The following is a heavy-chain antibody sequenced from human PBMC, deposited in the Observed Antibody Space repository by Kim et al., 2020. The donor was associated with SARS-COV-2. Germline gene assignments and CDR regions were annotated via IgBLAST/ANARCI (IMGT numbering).Heavy chain of an antibody. J-gene: IGHJ6*02. V-gene: IGHV4-38-2*02. CDR1: GYSISSGYY. CDR2: IYHSGST. CDR3: ASCGYCSGGSCYSGCGMDV. D-gene: IGHD2-15*01. Sequence: SETLSLTCTVSGYSISSGYYWGWIRQPPGKGLEWIGSIYHSGSTYYNPSLKSRVTISVDTSKNQFSLKLSSVTAADTAVYYCASCGYCSGGSCYSGCGMDVWGQGTTVTVSS.